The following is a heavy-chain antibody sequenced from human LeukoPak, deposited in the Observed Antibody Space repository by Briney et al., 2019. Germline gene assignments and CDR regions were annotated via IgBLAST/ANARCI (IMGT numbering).Heavy chain of an antibody. J-gene: IGHJ6*02. CDR3: ARHGGLMARGVDQYKRGYYYGMDV. CDR2: IYPGDSDT. Sequence: GESLKISCKGSGYSFTSYWIGWVRQMPGKGLEWMGIIYPGDSDTRYSPSFQGQVTISADKSISTAYLQWSSLKASDTAMYYCARHGGLMARGVDQYKRGYYYGMDVWGQGTTVTVSS. V-gene: IGHV5-51*01. CDR1: GYSFTSYW. D-gene: IGHD3-10*01.